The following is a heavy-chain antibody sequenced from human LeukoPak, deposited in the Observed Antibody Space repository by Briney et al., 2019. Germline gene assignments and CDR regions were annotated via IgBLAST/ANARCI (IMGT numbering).Heavy chain of an antibody. J-gene: IGHJ4*02. Sequence: GGSLRLSCAASGFTFSVYAITWVRQAPGKGLEWVSSITGSGDYTYYIDSVKGRFTISRDNSKNILYLQMNSLRGEDTALYYCAKDGLYYDGSAHVYYFDYWGQGTLVAVSS. CDR2: ITGSGDYT. CDR3: AKDGLYYDGSAHVYYFDY. V-gene: IGHV3-23*01. CDR1: GFTFSVYA. D-gene: IGHD3-22*01.